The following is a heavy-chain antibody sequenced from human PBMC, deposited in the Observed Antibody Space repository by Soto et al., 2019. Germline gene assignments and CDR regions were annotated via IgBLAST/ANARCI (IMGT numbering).Heavy chain of an antibody. CDR1: GFTFSNAW. CDR3: TTAAVHYYCGMDV. Sequence: EVQLVESGGGLIKPGGSLRLSCAASGFTFSNAWMNWVRQAPGKGLEWVGRIKSKTDGGTTDYAARVKGRFTISRDDSKNALYQQMNSLKTEGTSVYDCTTAAVHYYCGMDVWGQGTTVTVSS. CDR2: IKSKTDGGTT. J-gene: IGHJ6*02. D-gene: IGHD6-13*01. V-gene: IGHV3-15*07.